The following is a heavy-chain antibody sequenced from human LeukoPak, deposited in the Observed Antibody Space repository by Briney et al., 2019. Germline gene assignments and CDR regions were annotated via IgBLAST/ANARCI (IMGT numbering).Heavy chain of an antibody. Sequence: ASVKVSCKASGYTFTDYYMHWVRQAPGQGLEWMGWINPNSGGTNYAQKFQGRVTMTRDTPISTAYMELSRLRSDDTAVYYCARVEGGWDSSGYYFEYFQHWGQGTLVTVSS. CDR2: INPNSGGT. V-gene: IGHV1-2*02. CDR3: ARVEGGWDSSGYYFEYFQH. CDR1: GYTFTDYY. D-gene: IGHD3-22*01. J-gene: IGHJ1*01.